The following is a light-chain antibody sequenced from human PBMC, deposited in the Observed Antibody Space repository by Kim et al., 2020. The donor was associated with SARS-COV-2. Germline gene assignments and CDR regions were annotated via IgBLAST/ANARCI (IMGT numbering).Light chain of an antibody. J-gene: IGKJ1*01. Sequence: EIVLTQSPATLSLSPGERATLSCRASQSVSSYLAWYQQKHGQAPRLLIYDASKRATGIPARFSGSGSGTDFTLTISSLEPEDFAVYYCHQRSNWPRTFGQGTKVEIK. CDR2: DAS. CDR1: QSVSSY. CDR3: HQRSNWPRT. V-gene: IGKV3-11*01.